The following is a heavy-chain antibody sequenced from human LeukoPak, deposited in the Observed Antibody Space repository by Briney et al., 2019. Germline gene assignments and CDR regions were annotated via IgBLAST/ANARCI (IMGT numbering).Heavy chain of an antibody. CDR3: AKDGHYYASGRE. J-gene: IGHJ4*02. CDR1: GFTFSSYA. D-gene: IGHD3-10*01. CDR2: ISGSGGST. V-gene: IGHV3-23*01. Sequence: GGSLRLSCAASGFTFSSYAMSWVRQAPGKGLEWVSGISGSGGSTYYADSVKGRFTISRDNSRNTLYLQMNSLRAADTAVYYCAKDGHYYASGREWGQGTLVTVSS.